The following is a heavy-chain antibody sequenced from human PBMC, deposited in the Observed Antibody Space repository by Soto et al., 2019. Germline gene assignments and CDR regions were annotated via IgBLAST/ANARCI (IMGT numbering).Heavy chain of an antibody. CDR3: RVAGSSGYNDY. V-gene: IGHV3-30*03. J-gene: IGHJ4*02. CDR1: GCTLSSYD. CDR2: ISYYGSNK. D-gene: IGHD3-22*01. Sequence: LGRACSASGCTLSSYDMRWVRQAPGKGLEWVAVISYYGSNKYYADSVKVRSTIARDNSKNTLYLQMNSLRAEDTAVYYCRVAGSSGYNDYWGQGSLVNVS.